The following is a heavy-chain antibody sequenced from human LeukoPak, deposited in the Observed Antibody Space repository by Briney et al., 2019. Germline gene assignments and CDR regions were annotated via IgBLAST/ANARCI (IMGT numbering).Heavy chain of an antibody. CDR2: IYYSGST. D-gene: IGHD6-19*01. Sequence: SETLSLTCTVSGGSISSNTYYWGWIRQPPGKGLEWIGSIYYSGSTYYNPSLKSRVTISVDTSKNQFSLKLSSVTAADTAVYYCARDEISSGWSKRYFDLWGRGTLVTVSS. J-gene: IGHJ2*01. CDR3: ARDEISSGWSKRYFDL. CDR1: GGSISSNTYY. V-gene: IGHV4-39*02.